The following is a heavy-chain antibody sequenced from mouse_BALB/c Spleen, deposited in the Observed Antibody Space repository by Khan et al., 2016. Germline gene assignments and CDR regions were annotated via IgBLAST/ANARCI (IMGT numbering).Heavy chain of an antibody. CDR2: IYPGDGDI. CDR3: ARGTPLVN. J-gene: IGHJ3*01. D-gene: IGHD2-14*01. V-gene: IGHV1-80*01. CDR1: GYAFSSYW. Sequence: QVQLKQSGAELVRPGSSVKISCKASGYAFSSYWMNWVKQRPGQGLEWIGQIYPGDGDIYYNGKFKGKVTLTADKSSSTAYMQLSSLTSDDSAVYFCARGTPLVNWGQGTLVTVSA.